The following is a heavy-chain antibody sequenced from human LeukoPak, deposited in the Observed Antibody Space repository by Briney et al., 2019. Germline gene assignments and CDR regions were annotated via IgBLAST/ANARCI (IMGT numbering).Heavy chain of an antibody. CDR1: GFTFSSYS. CDR2: ISSSSSTI. D-gene: IGHD5-24*01. V-gene: IGHV3-48*04. CDR3: AKGPGMATVKRYLDY. Sequence: GGSLRLSCAASGFTFSSYSMNWVRQAPGKGLEWVSYISSSSSTIYYADSVKGRFTISRDNAKNSLYLQMNSLRVEDTALYYCAKGPGMATVKRYLDYWGQGTLVTVSS. J-gene: IGHJ4*02.